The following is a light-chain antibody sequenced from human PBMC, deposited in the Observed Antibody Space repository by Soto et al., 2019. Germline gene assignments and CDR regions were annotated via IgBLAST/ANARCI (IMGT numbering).Light chain of an antibody. CDR3: QVWDSATDQRV. CDR2: DDT. Sequence: SYELTQPPSVSVAPGQTARITCGANNIGLKSVHWYQQSPHSAPELPVYDDTKRPSGIPARFSGSNSGNTATLTISRVEGGDEADYYCQVWDSATDQRVFGGGTKLTVL. J-gene: IGLJ3*02. CDR1: NIGLKS. V-gene: IGLV3-21*02.